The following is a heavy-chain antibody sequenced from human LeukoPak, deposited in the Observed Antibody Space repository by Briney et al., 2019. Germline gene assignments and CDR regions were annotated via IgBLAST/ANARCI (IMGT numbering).Heavy chain of an antibody. CDR2: TNEDGSYA. J-gene: IGHJ3*02. D-gene: IGHD6-19*01. Sequence: PGGSLRLSCAASGFTLSSYWVHWVRQPPGKGLMWLSRTNEDGSYADYADSVKGRFTISRDNSKNTLYLQMNSLRAEDTAVYYCARDRWLVRDAFDIWGQGTMVTVSS. CDR3: ARDRWLVRDAFDI. V-gene: IGHV3-74*01. CDR1: GFTLSSYW.